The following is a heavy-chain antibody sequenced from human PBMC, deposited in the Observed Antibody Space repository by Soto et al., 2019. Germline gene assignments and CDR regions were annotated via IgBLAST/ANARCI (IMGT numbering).Heavy chain of an antibody. V-gene: IGHV1-69*08. CDR1: GGTFSSYT. CDR3: ARDIGEPVHYYYYYGMDV. Sequence: QVPLVQSGAEVKKPGSSVKVSCKASGGTFSSYTISWVRQAPGQGLEWMGRIIPILGIANYAQKFQGRVTITADKSTSTAYMELSSLRSEDTAVYYCARDIGEPVHYYYYYGMDVWGQGTTVTVSS. D-gene: IGHD3-10*01. J-gene: IGHJ6*02. CDR2: IIPILGIA.